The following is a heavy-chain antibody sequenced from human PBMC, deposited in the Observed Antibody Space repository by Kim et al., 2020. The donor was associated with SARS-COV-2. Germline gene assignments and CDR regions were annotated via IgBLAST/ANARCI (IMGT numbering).Heavy chain of an antibody. CDR1: GGSISSGGYY. J-gene: IGHJ5*02. CDR3: ARAPRITIFGVVRWFGP. D-gene: IGHD3-3*01. Sequence: SETLSLTCTVSGGSISSGGYYWSWIRQHPGKGLEWIGYIYYSGSTYYNPSLKSRVTISVDTSKNQFSLKLSSVTAADTAVYYCARAPRITIFGVVRWFGPWGQETLVTVSS. CDR2: IYYSGST. V-gene: IGHV4-31*03.